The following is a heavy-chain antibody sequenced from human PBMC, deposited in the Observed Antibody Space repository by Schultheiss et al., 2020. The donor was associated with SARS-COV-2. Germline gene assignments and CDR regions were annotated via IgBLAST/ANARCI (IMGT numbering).Heavy chain of an antibody. D-gene: IGHD2-2*01. J-gene: IGHJ4*02. CDR3: AKDISSQVGWALDY. CDR1: GFTFSSYG. CDR2: IRYDGSNK. V-gene: IGHV3-30*02. Sequence: GGSLRLSCAASGFTFSSYGMHWVRQAPGKGLEWVAFIRYDGSNKYYADSVKGRFTISRDNAKNSLYLQMNSLRAEDTALYYCAKDISSQVGWALDYWGQGTLVTVSS.